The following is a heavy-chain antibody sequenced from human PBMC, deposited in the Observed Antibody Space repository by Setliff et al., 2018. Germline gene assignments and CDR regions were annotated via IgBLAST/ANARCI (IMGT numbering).Heavy chain of an antibody. CDR3: ARHPPPPNYFDIGALDP. J-gene: IGHJ5*02. CDR1: GGPLNSYS. V-gene: IGHV1-69*02. Sequence: ASVKVSCKASGGPLNSYSFSWVRQAPGQGLEWMGRIIPVLDITRYSQKFQGRVTITADKSTGIIYMELTSLRSDDTAVYYCARHPPPPNYFDIGALDPWGQGTLVTVSS. CDR2: IIPVLDIT. D-gene: IGHD3-22*01.